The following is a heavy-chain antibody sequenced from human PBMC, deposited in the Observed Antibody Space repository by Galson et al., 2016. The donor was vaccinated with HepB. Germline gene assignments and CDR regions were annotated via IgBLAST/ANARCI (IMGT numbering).Heavy chain of an antibody. CDR2: INPSDGST. CDR3: ARDGWGIVGGEAAFDI. D-gene: IGHD1-26*01. V-gene: IGHV1-46*01. Sequence: SVKVSCKASGDTFMSYYMHWVRQAPGQGLEWMGIINPSDGSTNYAQKFQGRVTMTRDTSTSTVYMELSSLRSEDTAVYFCARDGWGIVGGEAAFDIWGQGTMVSVSS. J-gene: IGHJ3*02. CDR1: GDTFMSYY.